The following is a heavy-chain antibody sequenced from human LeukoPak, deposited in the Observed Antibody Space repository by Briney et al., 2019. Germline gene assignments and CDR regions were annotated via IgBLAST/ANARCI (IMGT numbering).Heavy chain of an antibody. V-gene: IGHV4-30-4*01. D-gene: IGHD2-21*01. CDR3: ARGHAVIVRFDP. CDR2: IFYTGGT. Sequence: SETLSLTCTVSGASIGGSDYFWSWIRQTPGKDLEWLGSIFYTGGTYYNPSLSGRLAMSVDTSGNQFSLQLASVTAADTAVYYCARGHAVIVRFDPWGPGTPVIVTS. J-gene: IGHJ5*02. CDR1: GASIGGSDYF.